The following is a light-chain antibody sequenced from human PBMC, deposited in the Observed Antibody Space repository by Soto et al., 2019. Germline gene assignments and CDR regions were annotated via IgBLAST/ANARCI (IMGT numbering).Light chain of an antibody. J-gene: IGKJ1*01. V-gene: IGKV3-11*01. CDR1: QRVSSY. CDR2: ASS. CDR3: QQRSNWPRT. Sequence: EIVLAQSPATLSLSPGERATLSCRASQRVSSYLAWYQQKPGQAPRLLIYASSNRATGIPARFSVSGSGTDFTLTISSLEPEDFAVYYCQQRSNWPRTFGQGPKVEIK.